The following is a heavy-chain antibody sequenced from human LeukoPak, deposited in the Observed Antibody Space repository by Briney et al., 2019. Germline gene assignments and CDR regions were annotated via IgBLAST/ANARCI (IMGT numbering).Heavy chain of an antibody. CDR2: INPNSGGT. V-gene: IGHV1-2*02. Sequence: ASVKVSCKASGYTFTGYYIHWVRQAPGQGLEWMGWINPNSGGTHYAQKFLGRVTMTRDTSISTAYMELSRLRSDDTAVYYCARATPFYYGGIDDYCLEYFHHWGQGTLVTVSS. J-gene: IGHJ1*01. CDR3: ARATPFYYGGIDDYCLEYFHH. CDR1: GYTFTGYY. D-gene: IGHD3-22*01.